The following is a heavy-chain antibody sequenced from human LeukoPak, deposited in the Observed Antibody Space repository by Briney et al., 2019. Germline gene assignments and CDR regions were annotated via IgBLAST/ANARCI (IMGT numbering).Heavy chain of an antibody. J-gene: IGHJ6*02. Sequence: GRSLRLSCAASRFTFSNYAMHWVRQAPGKGLEWVALVSYDGSNKYYADSVKGRFTISRDNSKNTLYLQMNSLRPEDTAVYYCARDQGFRYGMDVWGQGTTVTVSS. CDR3: ARDQGFRYGMDV. V-gene: IGHV3-30-3*01. CDR2: VSYDGSNK. CDR1: RFTFSNYA.